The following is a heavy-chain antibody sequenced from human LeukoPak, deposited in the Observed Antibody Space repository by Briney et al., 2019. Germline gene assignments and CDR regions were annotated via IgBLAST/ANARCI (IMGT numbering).Heavy chain of an antibody. CDR3: VRDIVGAFGY. CDR2: INSDGTAI. J-gene: IGHJ4*02. CDR1: GFTFSIYW. V-gene: IGHV3-74*01. Sequence: GGSLRLSCAASGFTFSIYWMHWVRQAAGKGLVWVARINSDGTAISHADSVKGRFTISRDNAENTLYLQMNSLRAEDTAVYYCVRDIVGAFGYWGQGTLVTVSS. D-gene: IGHD1-26*01.